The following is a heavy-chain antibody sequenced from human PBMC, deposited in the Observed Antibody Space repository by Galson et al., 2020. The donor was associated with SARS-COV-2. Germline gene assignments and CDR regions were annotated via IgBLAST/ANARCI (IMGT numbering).Heavy chain of an antibody. J-gene: IGHJ2*01. V-gene: IGHV3-21*01. CDR2: ISSSSTYI. Sequence: GGSLRLSCEASGFTLSDYSINWVRQAPGKGLEWVLSISSSSTYIYYTDSLKGRFTISRDNAKNSLFLQMNSLRAEDTAVYYCARAQSERYCSTTNCISRSWYFDLWGRGTLVTVSS. D-gene: IGHD2-2*01. CDR3: ARAQSERYCSTTNCISRSWYFDL. CDR1: GFTLSDYS.